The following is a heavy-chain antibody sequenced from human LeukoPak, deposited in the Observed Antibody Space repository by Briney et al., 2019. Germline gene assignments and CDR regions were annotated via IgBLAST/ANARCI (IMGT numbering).Heavy chain of an antibody. CDR2: LYSGGTT. J-gene: IGHJ6*02. CDR3: VRKDPRPHYGMDV. CDR1: GFTVSSNY. Sequence: PGGSLRLSCAAAGFTVSSNYMSWVRQAPGKGLEWVSILYSGGTTHYVDSVKGRFTISRDNSKNTLYLQMNSLRVEDTAVYCCVRKDPRPHYGMDVWGQGTTVTVS. V-gene: IGHV3-66*01.